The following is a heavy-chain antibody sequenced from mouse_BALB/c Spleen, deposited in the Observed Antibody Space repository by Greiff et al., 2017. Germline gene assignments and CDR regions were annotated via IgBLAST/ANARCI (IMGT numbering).Heavy chain of an antibody. J-gene: IGHJ4*01. V-gene: IGHV5-17*02. CDR2: ISSGSSTI. CDR3: ARSYGYYYAMDY. Sequence: EVMLVESGGGLVQPGGSRKLSCAASGFTFSSFGMHWVRQAPEKGLEWVAYISSGSSTIYYADTVTGRFTISRDNPKNTLFLQMTSLRSEDTAMYYCARSYGYYYAMDYWGQGTSVTVSS. CDR1: GFTFSSFG. D-gene: IGHD1-1*01.